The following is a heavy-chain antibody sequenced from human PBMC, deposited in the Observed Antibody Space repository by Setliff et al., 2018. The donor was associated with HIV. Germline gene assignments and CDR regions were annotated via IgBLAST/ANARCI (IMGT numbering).Heavy chain of an antibody. CDR1: GASIGSSHYY. J-gene: IGHJ6*03. V-gene: IGHV4-39*01. Sequence: SETLSLTCSVSGASIGSSHYYWGWIRQPPGMGLEWVASIYYNGSPFYNPSLKSRVTISVDTSKNQFSLNLSSVTAADTAVYYCARHCGYSPGQICYYYLDIWGKGTTVTVSS. CDR2: IYYNGSP. D-gene: IGHD5-18*01. CDR3: ARHCGYSPGQICYYYLDI.